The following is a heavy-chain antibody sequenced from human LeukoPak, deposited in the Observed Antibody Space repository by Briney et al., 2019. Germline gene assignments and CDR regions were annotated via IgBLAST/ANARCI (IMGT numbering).Heavy chain of an antibody. V-gene: IGHV3-66*01. D-gene: IGHD4-17*01. J-gene: IGHJ6*02. CDR2: IYSGGAT. CDR3: ARAQQTDFGVGAMDV. Sequence: GGSLRLSCTASEFNVSNSFIPWVRQAPGKGLEWVSVIYSGGATYFTDSVKGRFSISRDIFKNTVYLQMNSLRVDDTAVFYCARAQQTDFGVGAMDVWGQRTTVTVSS. CDR1: EFNVSNSF.